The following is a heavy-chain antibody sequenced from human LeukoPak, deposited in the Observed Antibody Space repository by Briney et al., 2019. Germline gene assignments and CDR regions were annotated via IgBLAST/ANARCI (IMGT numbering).Heavy chain of an antibody. Sequence: PGGSLRLSCAASGFTFRSYAMSWVRQAPGKGLEGASAISGSGGSTYYADSVRGRFTISRDNSKNTLYLHMNSLRAEDTALYYCARNYYEPTYDYYFDCWGQGTLVTVSS. CDR2: ISGSGGST. CDR1: GFTFRSYA. CDR3: ARNYYEPTYDYYFDC. D-gene: IGHD1-26*01. J-gene: IGHJ4*02. V-gene: IGHV3-23*01.